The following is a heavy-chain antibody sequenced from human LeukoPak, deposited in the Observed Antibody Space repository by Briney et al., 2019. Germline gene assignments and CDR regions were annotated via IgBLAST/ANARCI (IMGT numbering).Heavy chain of an antibody. V-gene: IGHV4-34*01. CDR1: GGSFSGYY. D-gene: IGHD3/OR15-3a*01. Sequence: SETLSLTCAVYGGSFSGYYWSWIRQPPGKGLEWIGEINHSGSTNYNASLKSQVSISIDTSKNQFSLRLTSVTAADTAVYFCARQTGSGLFILPGGQGTLVTVSS. CDR2: INHSGST. CDR3: ARQTGSGLFILP. J-gene: IGHJ4*02.